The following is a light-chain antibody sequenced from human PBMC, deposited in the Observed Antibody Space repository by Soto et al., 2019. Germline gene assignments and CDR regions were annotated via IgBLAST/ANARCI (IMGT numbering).Light chain of an antibody. CDR1: QSVRSNY. CDR2: GAS. CDR3: QQYGSAPST. V-gene: IGKV3-20*01. Sequence: EIVLTQSPGTLSLSPGERATLSCRASQSVRSNYLAWYQQKPGQAPRLLIYGASSRATGIPDTFSGSGSGTDFTLTISRLEPEEFAVYYCQQYGSAPSTFGGGTKVEIK. J-gene: IGKJ4*01.